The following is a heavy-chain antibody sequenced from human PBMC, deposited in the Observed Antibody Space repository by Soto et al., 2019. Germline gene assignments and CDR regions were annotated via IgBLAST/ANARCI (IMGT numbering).Heavy chain of an antibody. D-gene: IGHD2-2*01. J-gene: IGHJ6*02. Sequence: LRLSCAASGFTFSSYAMSWVRQAPGKGLEWVSAISGSGGSTYYADSVKGRFTISRDNSKNTLYLQMNSLRAEDTAVYYCATRDIVVVPAVHYYYYGMDVWSQGTTVTVSS. V-gene: IGHV3-23*01. CDR3: ATRDIVVVPAVHYYYYGMDV. CDR1: GFTFSSYA. CDR2: ISGSGGST.